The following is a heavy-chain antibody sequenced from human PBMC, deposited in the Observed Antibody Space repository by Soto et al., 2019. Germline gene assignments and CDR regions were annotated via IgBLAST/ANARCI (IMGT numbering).Heavy chain of an antibody. CDR1: GGSISSGDYY. CDR2: IYYSGST. J-gene: IGHJ4*02. V-gene: IGHV4-30-4*01. CDR3: ARANRVRGYSGYVDY. Sequence: PSETLSLTCTVSGGSISSGDYYWSWIRQPPGKGLEWIGYIYYSGSTYYNPSLKSRVTISVDTSKNQFSLKLSSVTAADTAVYYCARANRVRGYSGYVDYWGQGTLVTVSS. D-gene: IGHD5-12*01.